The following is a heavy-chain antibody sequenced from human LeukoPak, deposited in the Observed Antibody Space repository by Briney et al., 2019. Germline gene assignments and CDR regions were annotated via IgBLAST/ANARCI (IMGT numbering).Heavy chain of an antibody. CDR1: GYSFTSYW. CDR2: IYPGDSDT. J-gene: IGHJ4*02. V-gene: IGHV5-51*01. Sequence: GEPLKISRKGSGYSFTSYWIGWVRQMPGKGLEWMGIIYPGDSDTRYRPSFQGQVPISADKSISTAYLQWSSLKASDTAMYYCARPTAYGDYYFDYWGQGTLVTVSS. CDR3: ARPTAYGDYYFDY. D-gene: IGHD4-17*01.